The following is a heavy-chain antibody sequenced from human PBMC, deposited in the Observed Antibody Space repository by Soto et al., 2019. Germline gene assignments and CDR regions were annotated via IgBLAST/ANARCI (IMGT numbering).Heavy chain of an antibody. J-gene: IGHJ6*02. CDR1: GFTFSSNA. V-gene: IGHV3-30-3*01. CDR2: ISYDGSNK. Sequence: QVQLVESGGGVVQPGRSLRLSCAASGFTFSSNAMHWVRQAPGKGLEWVAVISYDGSNKYYSDPVKGRFTISRDNSKNTLFLQMYSLRSEDTAVYYCARGERCSSKSCTIFYYYGLDVWGQGTTVTVSS. D-gene: IGHD2-2*01. CDR3: ARGERCSSKSCTIFYYYGLDV.